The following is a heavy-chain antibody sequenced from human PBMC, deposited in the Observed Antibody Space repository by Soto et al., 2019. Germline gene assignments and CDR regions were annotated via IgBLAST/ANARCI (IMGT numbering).Heavy chain of an antibody. CDR2: IKSKTDGGTT. CDR1: GFTFSSYA. CDR3: TTDPEYSSSYYFGEGLCVDY. D-gene: IGHD6-13*01. Sequence: GGSLRLSCAASGFTFSSYAMSWVRQAPGKGLEWVGRIKSKTDGGTTDYAAPVKGRFTISRDDSKNTLYLQMNSLKTEDTAVYYCTTDPEYSSSYYFGEGLCVDYWGQGTLVTVSS. J-gene: IGHJ4*02. V-gene: IGHV3-15*01.